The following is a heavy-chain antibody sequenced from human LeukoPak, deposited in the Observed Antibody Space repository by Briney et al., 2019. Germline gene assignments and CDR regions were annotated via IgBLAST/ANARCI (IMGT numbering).Heavy chain of an antibody. D-gene: IGHD5-12*01. CDR2: IYTSGST. CDR1: GGSISSSTDY. CDR3: ARAPADIVATGGSLYYYYMDV. Sequence: SETLSLTCTVSGGSISSSTDYWSWIRQPAGKGLEWIGRIYTSGSTNYNPSLKRRVTISIDTSKNQFSLKLSSVTAADTAVYYCARAPADIVATGGSLYYYYMDVWGKGTTVTVSS. V-gene: IGHV4-61*02. J-gene: IGHJ6*03.